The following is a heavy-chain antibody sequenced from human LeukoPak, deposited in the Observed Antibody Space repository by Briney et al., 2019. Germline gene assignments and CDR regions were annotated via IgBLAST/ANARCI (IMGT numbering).Heavy chain of an antibody. J-gene: IGHJ4*02. D-gene: IGHD6-13*01. CDR1: GYTFTSYA. Sequence: ASVKVSCTASGYTFTSYAMNWVRQAPGQGLEWMGWINTNTGNPTYAQGFTGRFVFSLDTSVSTAYLQISSLKAEDAAVYYCARDPTGPLYSSSWYYFDYWGQGTLVTVSS. CDR3: ARDPTGPLYSSSWYYFDY. CDR2: INTNTGNP. V-gene: IGHV7-4-1*02.